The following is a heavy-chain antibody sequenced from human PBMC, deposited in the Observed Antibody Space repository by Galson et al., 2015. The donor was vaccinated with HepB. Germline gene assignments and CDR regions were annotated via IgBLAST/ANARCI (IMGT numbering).Heavy chain of an antibody. CDR2: MNPNSGNT. V-gene: IGHV1-8*01. D-gene: IGHD3-3*01. CDR1: GYTFTSYD. CDR3: ARADYDFWSGYSH. J-gene: IGHJ4*02. Sequence: SVKVSCKASGYTFTSYDINWVRQATGQGLEWMGWMNPNSGNTGYAQKFQGRVTMTRNTSISTAYMELSSLRSEDTAVYYCARADYDFWSGYSHWGQGTLVTVSS.